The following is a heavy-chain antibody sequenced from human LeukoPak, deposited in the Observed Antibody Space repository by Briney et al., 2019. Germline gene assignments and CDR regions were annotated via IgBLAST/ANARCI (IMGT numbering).Heavy chain of an antibody. J-gene: IGHJ4*02. CDR3: ARDIRIAARPGPYY. D-gene: IGHD6-6*01. Sequence: WASVKVSCKASGYTFSGYYMHWVRQAPGQGLEWMGWINPNSGGTNYAQKFQGRVTMTRDTSISTAYMELSRLRSDDTAVYYCARDIRIAARPGPYYWGQGTLVTVSS. V-gene: IGHV1-2*02. CDR2: INPNSGGT. CDR1: GYTFSGYY.